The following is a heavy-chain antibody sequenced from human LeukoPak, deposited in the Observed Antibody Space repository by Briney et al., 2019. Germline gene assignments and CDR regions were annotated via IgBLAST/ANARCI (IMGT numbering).Heavy chain of an antibody. D-gene: IGHD1-26*01. V-gene: IGHV3-23*01. CDR1: GFTFNYYA. J-gene: IGHJ4*02. CDR2: IGGSGGST. CDR3: AKLVVGAFDY. Sequence: GSLRLSCAASGFTFNYYAMNWVRQAPGNGLEWVSGIGGSGGSTYYADSVKGRFTISRDNSKNALYLQMNSLRAEDTAVYYCAKLVVGAFDYWGQGTLVTVSS.